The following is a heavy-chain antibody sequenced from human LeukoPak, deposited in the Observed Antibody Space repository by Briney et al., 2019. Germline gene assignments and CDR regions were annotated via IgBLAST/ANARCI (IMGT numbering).Heavy chain of an antibody. D-gene: IGHD3-22*01. CDR1: GFTFSSYE. J-gene: IGHJ5*02. CDR3: ASGNYYDSTRFDP. Sequence: GGSLRLSCAASGFTFSSYEMNWVRQAPGKGLEWVSYISSSGSTIYYADSVKGRFTISRDNAKNSLYLQMNSLRAEDTAVYYCASGNYYDSTRFDPWGQGTLVTVSS. CDR2: ISSSGSTI. V-gene: IGHV3-48*03.